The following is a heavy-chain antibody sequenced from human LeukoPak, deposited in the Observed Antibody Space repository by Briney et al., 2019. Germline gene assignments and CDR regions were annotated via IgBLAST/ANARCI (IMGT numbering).Heavy chain of an antibody. J-gene: IGHJ4*02. Sequence: SETLSLTCTVSGGSLNSYYWSWIRQPPGKGLEWIGYIYYSGSTNYNPSLKSRVTISVDTSKNQFSLKLSSVTAADTAVYYCARMGTMVRGVINNWGQGTLVTVSS. CDR1: GGSLNSYY. CDR3: ARMGTMVRGVINN. V-gene: IGHV4-59*08. CDR2: IYYSGST. D-gene: IGHD3-10*01.